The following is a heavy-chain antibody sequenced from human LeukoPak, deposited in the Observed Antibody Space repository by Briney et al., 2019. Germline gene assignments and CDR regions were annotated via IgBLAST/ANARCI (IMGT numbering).Heavy chain of an antibody. CDR3: AHDYDIVTGYTALDY. Sequence: SGPTLVKPTQTLTLTCTFSGFSLSTSGVGVGWIRQPPGKALEWLALIYWDEDKRYSPSLKSRLTITKDTSKNQVVLTMTNMDPVDTATYYCAHDYDIVTGYTALDYWGQGTLGTVSS. CDR1: GFSLSTSGVG. J-gene: IGHJ4*02. D-gene: IGHD3-9*01. V-gene: IGHV2-5*02. CDR2: IYWDEDK.